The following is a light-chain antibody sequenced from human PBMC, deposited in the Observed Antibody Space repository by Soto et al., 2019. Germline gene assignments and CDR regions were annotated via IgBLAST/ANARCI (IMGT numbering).Light chain of an antibody. CDR1: SSDVGDYNY. Sequence: QLVLTQPPSASGSPGQSVTISCTGTSSDVGDYNYVSWYQQHPGKAPKLMIYEVSKRPSGVPDRFSGSKSGNTASLTVSGLQADDEADYYCISYLVSTHVVFGGGTKLTVL. J-gene: IGLJ2*01. CDR3: ISYLVSTHVV. V-gene: IGLV2-8*01. CDR2: EVS.